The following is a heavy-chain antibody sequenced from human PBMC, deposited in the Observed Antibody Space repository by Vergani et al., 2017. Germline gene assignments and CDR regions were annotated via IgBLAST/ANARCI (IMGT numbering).Heavy chain of an antibody. CDR2: IEDDGDDK. CDR3: ARDIPRGASYFDF. V-gene: IGHV3-7*01. CDR1: GFTFSKYW. D-gene: IGHD2-21*01. J-gene: IGHJ4*02. Sequence: EVKMVECGGGFVRPGEYLRILCEDSGFTFSKYWMTWVRQAPGKGLEWVANIEDDGDDKNYADSVKGRFTISRDNADNSVYLQMNSLRPVDTAVYYCARDIPRGASYFDFWGRGALVIVSS.